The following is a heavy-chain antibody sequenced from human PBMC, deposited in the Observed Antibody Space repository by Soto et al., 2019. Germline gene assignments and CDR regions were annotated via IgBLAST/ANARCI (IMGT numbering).Heavy chain of an antibody. Sequence: PGGSLRLSCAASGFTFSSYAMSLVRQAPGKGLEWVSAISGSGGSTYYADSVKGRFTISRDNSKNTLYLQMNSLRAEDTAVYYCAKDWVRGDSSGPTTYYFDYWGQGTLVTVSS. V-gene: IGHV3-23*01. CDR1: GFTFSSYA. J-gene: IGHJ4*02. D-gene: IGHD3-22*01. CDR3: AKDWVRGDSSGPTTYYFDY. CDR2: ISGSGGST.